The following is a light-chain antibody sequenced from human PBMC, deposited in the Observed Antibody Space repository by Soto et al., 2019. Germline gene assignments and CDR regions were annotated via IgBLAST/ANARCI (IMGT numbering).Light chain of an antibody. CDR2: GNS. Sequence: QSALTQPPSVSGAPGQRVTISCTGSSSNIGAGYDVHWYQQLPGTAPKLLIFGNSNRPSGVPDRFSGSNSGTSASLAITGLQAEDEADYYCGSYRNFNTLEMVFGGGTKLTVL. J-gene: IGLJ3*02. CDR1: SSNIGAGYD. V-gene: IGLV1-40*01. CDR3: GSYRNFNTLEMV.